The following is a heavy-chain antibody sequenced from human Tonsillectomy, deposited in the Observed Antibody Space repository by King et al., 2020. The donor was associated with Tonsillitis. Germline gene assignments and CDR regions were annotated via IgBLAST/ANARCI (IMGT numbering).Heavy chain of an antibody. CDR2: ISWNSGTI. CDR1: GFTFDNYA. Sequence: VQLVESGGGLVQPGRSLRLSCAASGFTFDNYAMHWVRQAPGKGLEWVSGISWNSGTIGYADSVKGRFTISRDNAKNSLYLQMNSLRAEDTALYYCARDIMISFYGMDVWGQGTTVTVSS. J-gene: IGHJ6*02. V-gene: IGHV3-9*01. D-gene: IGHD3/OR15-3a*01. CDR3: ARDIMISFYGMDV.